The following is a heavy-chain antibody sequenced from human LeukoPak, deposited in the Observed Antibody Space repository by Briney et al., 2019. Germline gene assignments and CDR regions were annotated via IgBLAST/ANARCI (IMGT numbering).Heavy chain of an antibody. V-gene: IGHV3-7*01. CDR3: ARDLEITFGGPQVRGDFGY. J-gene: IGHJ4*02. D-gene: IGHD3-16*01. Sequence: PGGSLRLSCAASGFTFSRYWMSWVRQASGKGLEWVANINQDGSEKYYVDSVKGRFTISRDNAKNSLYLQMNSLRAEDTAVYYCARDLEITFGGPQVRGDFGYWGQGTLVTVSS. CDR1: GFTFSRYW. CDR2: INQDGSEK.